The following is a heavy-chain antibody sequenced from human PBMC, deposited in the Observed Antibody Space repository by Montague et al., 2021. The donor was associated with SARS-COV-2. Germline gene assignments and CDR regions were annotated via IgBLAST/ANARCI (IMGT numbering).Heavy chain of an antibody. Sequence: SETLSLTCTVSGGSISTYYWSWIRQPPGKGPEWIAYINYSGITNHNPSLKSRVSVSLDTSKNHFSLNLKSVTAADTAVYYCARSGWLTRGFDSWGQGTPVFASS. V-gene: IGHV4-59*01. CDR2: INYSGIT. CDR3: ARSGWLTRGFDS. D-gene: IGHD5-12*01. CDR1: GGSISTYY. J-gene: IGHJ4*02.